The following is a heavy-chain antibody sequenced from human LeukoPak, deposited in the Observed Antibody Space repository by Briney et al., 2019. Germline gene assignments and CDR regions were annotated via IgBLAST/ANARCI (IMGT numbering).Heavy chain of an antibody. Sequence: PSETLSLTCTVSGGSISSYYWSWIRQPAGKGLEWIGRISTSGSTNYNPSLKSRVTMSVVTSKNQLSLWLSSVTAADTAVYYCARDGDSSWYGWFDPWGQGTLVTVSS. D-gene: IGHD6-13*01. CDR2: ISTSGST. V-gene: IGHV4-4*07. CDR1: GGSISSYY. CDR3: ARDGDSSWYGWFDP. J-gene: IGHJ5*02.